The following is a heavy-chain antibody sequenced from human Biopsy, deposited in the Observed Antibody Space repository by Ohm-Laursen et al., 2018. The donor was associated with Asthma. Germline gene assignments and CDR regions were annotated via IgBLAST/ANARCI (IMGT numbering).Heavy chain of an antibody. J-gene: IGHJ4*02. CDR2: ISYDGNNK. CDR1: GFTFSSNA. Sequence: SLRLSCAASGFTFSSNAMHWVRQAPGKGLEWVTVISYDGNNKYYADSVKGRFTISRDNSKNTLYLQMSSLRVDDTAVYYCAKNNDQQLTYWGRGTLVTVSS. CDR3: AKNNDQQLTY. V-gene: IGHV3-30-3*01. D-gene: IGHD6-13*01.